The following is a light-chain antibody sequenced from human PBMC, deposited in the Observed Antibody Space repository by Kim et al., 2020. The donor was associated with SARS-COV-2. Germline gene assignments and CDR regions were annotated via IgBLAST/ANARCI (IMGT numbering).Light chain of an antibody. CDR2: GAS. V-gene: IGKV3-20*01. Sequence: LAPGERATLCCRASQSVSSSYLAWYQQKPGQAPRLLIYGASSRATGIPDRFSGSGSGTDFTLTISRLEPEDFAVYYCQQYGSSFTFGPGTKVDIK. CDR3: QQYGSSFT. CDR1: QSVSSSY. J-gene: IGKJ3*01.